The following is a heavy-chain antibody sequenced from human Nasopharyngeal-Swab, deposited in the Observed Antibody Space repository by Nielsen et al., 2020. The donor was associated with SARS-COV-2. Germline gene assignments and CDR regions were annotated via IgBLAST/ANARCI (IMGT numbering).Heavy chain of an antibody. D-gene: IGHD3-22*01. J-gene: IGHJ4*02. CDR2: IRWNSGSI. V-gene: IGHV3-9*01. CDR3: AKLDSSGYYPTVDY. CDR1: GFTFDDYA. Sequence: LRLSCAASGFTFDDYAMHWVRQAPGKGLEWVSGIRWNSGSIGYADSVKGRFTISRDNAKNSLYLQMNSLRAEDTALYYCAKLDSSGYYPTVDYWGQGTLVTVSS.